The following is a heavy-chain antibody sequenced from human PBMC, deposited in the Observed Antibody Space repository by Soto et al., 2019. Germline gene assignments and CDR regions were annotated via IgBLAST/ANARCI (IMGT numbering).Heavy chain of an antibody. D-gene: IGHD6-13*01. CDR2: IIPILGIA. CDR3: ARERSSSWYSLDP. Sequence: QVQLVQSGAEVKKPGSSVKVSCKASGGTFSSYTISWVRQAPGQGLEWMGRIIPILGIANYAQKFQGRVTITADKSTSTAYMELSSLRSEDTAVDYCARERSSSWYSLDPWGQGTLVTVSS. J-gene: IGHJ5*02. V-gene: IGHV1-69*08. CDR1: GGTFSSYT.